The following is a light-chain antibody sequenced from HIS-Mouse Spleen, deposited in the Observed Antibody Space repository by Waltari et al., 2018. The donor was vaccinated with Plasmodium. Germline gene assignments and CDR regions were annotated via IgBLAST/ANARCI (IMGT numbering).Light chain of an antibody. Sequence: SYVLTQPPSVSVAPGQTARITCGGKNIGSKSVPWYQQKPGQAPVLVGYDDSDRPSGIPERFSGSNSGNTATLTISRVEAGDEADYYCQVWDSSSDHYVFGTGTKVTVL. CDR3: QVWDSSSDHYV. CDR2: DDS. V-gene: IGLV3-21*02. J-gene: IGLJ1*01. CDR1: NIGSKS.